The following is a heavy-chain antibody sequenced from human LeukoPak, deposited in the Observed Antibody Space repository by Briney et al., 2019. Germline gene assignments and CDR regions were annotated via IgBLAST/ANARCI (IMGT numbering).Heavy chain of an antibody. CDR2: IYYSGST. CDR1: XGSIXXSSYY. CDR3: ARDGGRDGYSY. J-gene: IGHJ4*02. Sequence: LXXXVSXGSIXXSSYYXXXXXXXXXXXXXXIGSIYYSGSTYYNPSLKSRVTISVDTSKNQFSLKLSSVTAADTAVYYCARDGGRDGYSYWGQGTLVTVSS. D-gene: IGHD5-24*01. V-gene: IGHV4-39*07.